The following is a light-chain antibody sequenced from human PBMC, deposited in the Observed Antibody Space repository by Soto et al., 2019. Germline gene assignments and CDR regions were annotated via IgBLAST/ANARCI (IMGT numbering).Light chain of an antibody. Sequence: DIQMTQSPSTLSASVGDRVTITCRASQSISSWLAWYQQKPGKAPKLLIYKASSLESGVPSRFSGSGSGTEFTLTISSLQPDYFATYYCQQYNSYSGGTFGQGTKVDIK. CDR3: QQYNSYSGGT. V-gene: IGKV1-5*03. CDR1: QSISSW. J-gene: IGKJ1*01. CDR2: KAS.